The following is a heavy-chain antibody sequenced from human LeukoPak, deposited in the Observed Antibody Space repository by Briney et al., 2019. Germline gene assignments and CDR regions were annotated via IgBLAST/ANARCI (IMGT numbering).Heavy chain of an antibody. CDR2: ISAYNGNT. Sequence: ASVTVSCKASGYTFTSYGISWVRQAPGQGLEWMGWISAYNGNTNYAQKLQGRVTMTTDTSTSTAYMELRSLRSDDTAVYYCARGTTIVPAAIPSNWFDPWGQGTLVTVSS. D-gene: IGHD2-2*02. CDR1: GYTFTSYG. CDR3: ARGTTIVPAAIPSNWFDP. J-gene: IGHJ5*02. V-gene: IGHV1-18*01.